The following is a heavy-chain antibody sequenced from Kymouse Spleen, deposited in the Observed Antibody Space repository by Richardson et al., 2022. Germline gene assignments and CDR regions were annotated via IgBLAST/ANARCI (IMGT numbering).Heavy chain of an antibody. V-gene: IGHV3-73*02. CDR2: IRSKANSYAT. CDR1: GFTFSGSA. J-gene: IGHJ4*02. CDR3: TRGVGATSYFDY. D-gene: IGHD1-26*01. Sequence: EVQLVESGGGLVQPGGSLKLSCAASGFTFSGSAMHWVRQASGKGLEWVGRIRSKANSYATAYAASVKGRFTISRDDSKNTAYLQMNSLKTEDTAVYYCTRGVGATSYFDYWGQGTLVTVSS.